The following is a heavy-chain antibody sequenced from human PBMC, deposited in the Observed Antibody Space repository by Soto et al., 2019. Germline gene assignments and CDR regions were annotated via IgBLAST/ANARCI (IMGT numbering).Heavy chain of an antibody. V-gene: IGHV4-39*01. CDR2: VYYRGRS. D-gene: IGHD4-17*01. J-gene: IGHJ4*02. Sequence: PSETLSLTCTLSGGSVTNSSYYWGWIRQSPGKGLEWIGSVYYRGRSYSKSSVKSRVSISVDTSKYRFSLSLNSVTASDTAVYFCVSQRTTVPTQAYFDYWGPGALVTVCS. CDR3: VSQRTTVPTQAYFDY. CDR1: GGSVTNSSYY.